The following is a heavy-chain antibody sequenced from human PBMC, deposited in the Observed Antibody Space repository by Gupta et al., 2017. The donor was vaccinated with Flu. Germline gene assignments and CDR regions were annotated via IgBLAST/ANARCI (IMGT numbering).Heavy chain of an antibody. J-gene: IGHJ6*02. CDR1: GYTFTGYY. D-gene: IGHD6-19*01. Sequence: QVQLVQSGAVVKKPGASVKVSCKASGYTFTGYYMHWVRQAPGQGLEWMGWINPNSGGTNYAQKFQVRVTMTRDTSISTAYMELSRLRSDDTAVYYCARAISSGPVGCDYGMDVWGQGTTVTVSS. CDR3: ARAISSGPVGCDYGMDV. CDR2: INPNSGGT. V-gene: IGHV1-2*02.